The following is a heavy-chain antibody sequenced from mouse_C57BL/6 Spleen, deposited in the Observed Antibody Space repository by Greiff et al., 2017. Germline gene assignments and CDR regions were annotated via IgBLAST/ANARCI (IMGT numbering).Heavy chain of an antibody. CDR2: ISDGGSYT. CDR3: ARDLYYGSSDAMDY. Sequence: EVHLVESGGGLVKPGGSLKLSCAASGFTFSSYAMSWVRQTPEKRLEWVATISDGGSYTYYPDNVKGRFTISRDNAKNNLYLQMSHLKSEDTAMYYCARDLYYGSSDAMDYWGQGTSVTVSS. V-gene: IGHV5-4*01. J-gene: IGHJ4*01. CDR1: GFTFSSYA. D-gene: IGHD1-1*01.